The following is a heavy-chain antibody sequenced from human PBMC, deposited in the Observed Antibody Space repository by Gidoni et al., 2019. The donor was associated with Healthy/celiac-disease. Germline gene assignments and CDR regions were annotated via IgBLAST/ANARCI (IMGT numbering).Heavy chain of an antibody. Sequence: QVQLQESGPGLVKPSQTLSLTCTVSGGSISRCDSYWRWIRQPPGKGLEWIGYIYYSGSTYYNPSLKSRVTISVDTSKNQFSLKLSSVTAADTAVYYCARDHGPLTDSVWFRELMGGYYYYGMDVWGQGTTVTVSS. D-gene: IGHD3-10*01. CDR1: GGSISRCDSY. CDR2: IYYSGST. CDR3: ARDHGPLTDSVWFRELMGGYYYYGMDV. V-gene: IGHV4-30-4*01. J-gene: IGHJ6*02.